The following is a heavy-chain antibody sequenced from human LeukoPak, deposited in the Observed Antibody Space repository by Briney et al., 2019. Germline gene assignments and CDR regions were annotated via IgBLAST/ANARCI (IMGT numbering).Heavy chain of an antibody. CDR3: ARDPVAGEPGKGKPKDY. CDR2: FGGSGGTI. Sequence: GGSLRLSCAASGFTFSTYAMSWVRQAPGKGLEWVSHFGGSGGTIYYADSVKGRFTISRDNSKNTLYLQMNSLRAEDTAVYYCARDPVAGEPGKGKPKDYWGQGTLVTVSS. V-gene: IGHV3-23*01. J-gene: IGHJ4*02. CDR1: GFTFSTYA. D-gene: IGHD1-14*01.